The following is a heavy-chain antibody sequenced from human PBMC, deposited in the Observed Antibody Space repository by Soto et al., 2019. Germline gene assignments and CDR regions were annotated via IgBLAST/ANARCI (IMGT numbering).Heavy chain of an antibody. CDR2: VIPSFDTA. CDR1: GVTFSNSV. D-gene: IGHD2-15*01. V-gene: IGHV1-69*13. J-gene: IGHJ4*02. CDR3: ARAPILVGRTIYENYLDF. Sequence: GASLKFSCTAYGVTFSNSVVSWVRQAPGQGLEWMGGVIPSFDTANYAQKFQGRVTIIADESTSPAYMELTSLRSEDTAVYYCARAPILVGRTIYENYLDFWGQGSLVTVSA.